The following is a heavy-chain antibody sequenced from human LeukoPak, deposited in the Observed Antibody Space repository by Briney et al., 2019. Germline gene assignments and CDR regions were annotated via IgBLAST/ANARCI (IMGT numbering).Heavy chain of an antibody. CDR3: ASQLGGTTFH. D-gene: IGHD1/OR15-1a*01. V-gene: IGHV4-34*01. Sequence: NPSETLSLTCAVYGGSFRGYYWSWIRQPPGKGLEWIGEINHSGSSNYNPSLKSRVTISVDTSKNQFSLRLNSVTAAETAVYYCASQLGGTTFHWGQGTLVTVSS. CDR1: GGSFRGYY. CDR2: INHSGSS. J-gene: IGHJ4*02.